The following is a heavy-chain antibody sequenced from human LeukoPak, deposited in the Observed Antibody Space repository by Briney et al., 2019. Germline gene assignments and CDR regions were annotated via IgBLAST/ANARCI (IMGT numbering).Heavy chain of an antibody. D-gene: IGHD2-15*01. CDR2: IYHSGST. V-gene: IGHV4-38-2*01. CDR3: ARPRGSCSGGSCYYYYFDY. Sequence: SETLSLTCAVSGYSISSCYYWGWIRPPPGKGLEWIGSIYHSGSTYYNPSLKSRVTISVDTSKNQFSLKLSSVTAADTAVYYCARPRGSCSGGSCYYYYFDYWGQGTLVTVSS. CDR1: GYSISSCYY. J-gene: IGHJ4*02.